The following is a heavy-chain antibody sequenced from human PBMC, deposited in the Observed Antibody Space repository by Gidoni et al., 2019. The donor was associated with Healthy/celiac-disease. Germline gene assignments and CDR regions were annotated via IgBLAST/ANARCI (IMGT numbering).Heavy chain of an antibody. CDR1: GFTFSSYS. Sequence: EVQLVESGGGLVKPGGSLRLSCAASGFTFSSYSMNWVRQAPGKGLEWVSSISSSSSYIYYADSVKGRFTISRDNAKNSLYLQMNSLRAEDTAVYYCARDIGIVATSAMDVWGKGTTVTVSS. D-gene: IGHD5-12*01. CDR2: ISSSSSYI. V-gene: IGHV3-21*01. CDR3: ARDIGIVATSAMDV. J-gene: IGHJ6*04.